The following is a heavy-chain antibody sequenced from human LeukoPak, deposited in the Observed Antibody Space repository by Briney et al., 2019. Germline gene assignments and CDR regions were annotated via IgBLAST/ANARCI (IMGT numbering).Heavy chain of an antibody. CDR3: ARAPWEPNCDFWSATNDAFDI. V-gene: IGHV3-33*01. CDR2: IWYDGSNK. D-gene: IGHD3-3*01. Sequence: PGRSLRLSCAASGFTFSSYGMHWVRQAPGKGLEWVAIIWYDGSNKYYADSVKGRFTISRDNSKNTLYLQMNSLRAEDTAVYYCARAPWEPNCDFWSATNDAFDIWGQGTMVTVSS. CDR1: GFTFSSYG. J-gene: IGHJ3*02.